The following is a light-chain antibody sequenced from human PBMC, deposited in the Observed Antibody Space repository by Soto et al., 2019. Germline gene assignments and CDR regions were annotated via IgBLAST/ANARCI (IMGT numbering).Light chain of an antibody. J-gene: IGKJ4*01. Sequence: EIVLTQSPGPLSLSPGERATLSCRASQSVTNNQFAWFRQKPGQAPRLLIYDVSNRATGIPARFSGSGAGTDFTLTISILEPEDFAVYYCQQYGSAPFTFGGGTKVDIK. V-gene: IGKV3-20*01. CDR1: QSVTNNQ. CDR2: DVS. CDR3: QQYGSAPFT.